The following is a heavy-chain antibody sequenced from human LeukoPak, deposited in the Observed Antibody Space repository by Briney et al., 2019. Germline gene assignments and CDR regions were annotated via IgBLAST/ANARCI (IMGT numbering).Heavy chain of an antibody. CDR3: AREHRFSDYGSFFDA. J-gene: IGHJ4*02. CDR1: GDSINTGGYY. CDR2: IYYSGHT. V-gene: IGHV4-31*03. D-gene: IGHD5-12*01. Sequence: PSETLSLTCSVSGDSINTGGYYWSWLRQHPVKGLEWIGYIYYSGHTFSNPSLKSRVAISLDASENRFSLTLSSVTAADTAVYYCAREHRFSDYGSFFDAWGPGSLVTVS.